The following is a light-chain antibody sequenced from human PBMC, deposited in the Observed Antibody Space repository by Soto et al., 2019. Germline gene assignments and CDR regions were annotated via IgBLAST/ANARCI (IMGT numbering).Light chain of an antibody. CDR2: VVS. Sequence: AIRMTQSPSSFSTCTGDRVTITCRASQGVSNYLAWYQRKPGKAPKFLIYVVSSLQGGVPSRFSGSGSGTDFTLTISCLQSEDFATYYCQQYNSYSGTFGQGTKVEIK. CDR3: QQYNSYSGT. CDR1: QGVSNY. V-gene: IGKV1-8*01. J-gene: IGKJ1*01.